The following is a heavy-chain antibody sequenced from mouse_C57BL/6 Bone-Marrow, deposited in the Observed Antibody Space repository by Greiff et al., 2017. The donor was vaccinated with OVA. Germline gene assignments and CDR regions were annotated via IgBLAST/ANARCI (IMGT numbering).Heavy chain of an antibody. CDR2: ISSGSSTI. V-gene: IGHV5-17*01. Sequence: EVKVVESGGGLVKPGGSLKLSCAASGFTFSDYGMHWVRQAPEKGLEWVAYISSGSSTIYYADTVKGRFTISRDNAKNTLFLQMTSLRSEDTAMYYCARGGYLGQGTTLTVSS. CDR1: GFTFSDYG. J-gene: IGHJ2*01. CDR3: ARGGY.